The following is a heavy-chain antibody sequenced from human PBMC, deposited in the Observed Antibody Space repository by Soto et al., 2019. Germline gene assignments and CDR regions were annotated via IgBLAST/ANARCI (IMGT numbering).Heavy chain of an antibody. CDR2: IIPIFATT. D-gene: IGHD2-15*01. CDR3: ALVRGGTRAWYWYGY. V-gene: IGHV1-69*06. J-gene: IGHJ4*02. CDR1: GGTFSTYP. Sequence: QVQLVQSGAEVKKPGSSVKVSCKASGGTFSTYPISWVRQAPGQGLEWVGEIIPIFATTNLAQKFKGRVTITADKSTGTAYMELSSLRSEDTAVYYCALVRGGTRAWYWYGYWGQGTLVTVSS.